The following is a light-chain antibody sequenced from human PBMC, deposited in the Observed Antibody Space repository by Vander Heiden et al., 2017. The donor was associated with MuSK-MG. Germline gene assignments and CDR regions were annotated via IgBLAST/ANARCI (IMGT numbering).Light chain of an antibody. V-gene: IGLV3-21*02. CDR2: EDS. CDR3: QAWDSSSDHVV. Sequence: SYVLTQPPSVSVAPGQTARITCGGNNIGSKSVHWYQQKPGQAPVRGGEEDSDRPSGIPERFSGYNSGKKEKLNISRVEAGDEADYYCQAWDSSSDHVVFGTGTKLTVL. J-gene: IGLJ1*01. CDR1: NIGSKS.